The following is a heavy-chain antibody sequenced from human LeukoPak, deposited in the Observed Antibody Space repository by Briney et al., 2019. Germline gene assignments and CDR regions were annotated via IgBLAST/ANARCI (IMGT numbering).Heavy chain of an antibody. Sequence: GGPLRLSCIASGFTFSNYGMHWVRQAPGKGLDWVAFIRFDESDKYYADSVKGRFTISRDNSKNTVYLRMNSLRPEDTAVYYCVKDGYCSSASCYAGHWFDAWGQGTLVTVSS. V-gene: IGHV3-30*02. CDR2: IRFDESDK. CDR3: VKDGYCSSASCYAGHWFDA. J-gene: IGHJ5*02. D-gene: IGHD2-2*03. CDR1: GFTFSNYG.